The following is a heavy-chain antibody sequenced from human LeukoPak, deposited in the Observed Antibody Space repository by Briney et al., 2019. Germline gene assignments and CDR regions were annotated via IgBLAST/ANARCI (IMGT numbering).Heavy chain of an antibody. CDR1: GGSISSSSYY. V-gene: IGHV4-39*07. J-gene: IGHJ6*02. CDR2: IYYSGST. CDR3: ARGTGLGYSHGYGTGHYYYYGMDV. Sequence: SETLSLTCTVSGGSISSSSYYWGWIRQPPGKGLEWIGSIYYSGSTNYNPSLKSRVTISVDTSKNQFSLKLSSVTAADTAVYYCARGTGLGYSHGYGTGHYYYYGMDVWGQGTTVTVSS. D-gene: IGHD5-18*01.